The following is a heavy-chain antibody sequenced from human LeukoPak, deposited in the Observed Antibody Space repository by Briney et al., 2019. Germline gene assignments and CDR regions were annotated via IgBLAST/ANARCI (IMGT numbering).Heavy chain of an antibody. CDR1: GGSFSGYY. V-gene: IGHV4-34*01. Sequence: SETLSLTCAVYGGSFSGYYWSWIRQPPGKGLEWIGEINHSGSTNYNPSLKSRVTISVDTSKNQFSLKLSSVTAADTAVYYCAGLRGYRDYWGQGTLVTVSS. D-gene: IGHD5-12*01. CDR2: INHSGST. CDR3: AGLRGYRDY. J-gene: IGHJ4*02.